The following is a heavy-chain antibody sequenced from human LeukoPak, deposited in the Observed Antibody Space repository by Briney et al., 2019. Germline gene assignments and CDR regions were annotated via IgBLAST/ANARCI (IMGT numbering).Heavy chain of an antibody. CDR2: ISGYGGST. CDR1: GFTFTTYA. CDR3: ARDYSSGRDF. D-gene: IGHD3-22*01. V-gene: IGHV3-23*01. Sequence: GGSLRLSCAASGFTFTTYAMAWVRQAPGKGLEWVSGISGYGGSTYYADSVKGRFTISRDNAKNSLDLQMNSLRAEDTAVYYCARDYSSGRDFWGQGTLVTVSS. J-gene: IGHJ4*02.